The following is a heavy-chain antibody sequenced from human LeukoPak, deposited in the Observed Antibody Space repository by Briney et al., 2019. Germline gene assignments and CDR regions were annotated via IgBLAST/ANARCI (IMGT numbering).Heavy chain of an antibody. V-gene: IGHV3-48*03. Sequence: QPGGSLRLPCAASGFTFSSYEMNWVRQAPGKGLEWVSYISSSGSTIYYADSVKGRFTISRDNAKNSLYLQMNSLRAEDTAVYYCASETLGGPPYWIDYYYGMDVWGQGTTVTVSS. CDR1: GFTFSSYE. J-gene: IGHJ6*02. CDR3: ASETLGGPPYWIDYYYGMDV. D-gene: IGHD1-1*01. CDR2: ISSSGSTI.